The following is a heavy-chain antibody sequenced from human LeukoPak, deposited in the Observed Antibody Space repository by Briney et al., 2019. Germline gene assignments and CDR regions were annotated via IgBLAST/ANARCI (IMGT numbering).Heavy chain of an antibody. CDR2: IYHSGST. V-gene: IGHV4-4*02. J-gene: IGHJ5*02. D-gene: IGHD3-10*01. Sequence: SETLPLTCAVSGGSISSSNWWSWVRQPPGKGLEWIGEIYHSGSTNYNPSLKSRVTISVDKSKNQFSLKLSSVTAADTAVYYCARGVLWFGELLPWFDPWGQGTLVTVSS. CDR1: GGSISSSNW. CDR3: ARGVLWFGELLPWFDP.